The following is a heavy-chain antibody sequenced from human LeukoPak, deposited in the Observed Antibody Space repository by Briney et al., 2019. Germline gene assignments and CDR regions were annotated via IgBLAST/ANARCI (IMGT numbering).Heavy chain of an antibody. CDR3: ARDGYCSGGSCYFFSPY. V-gene: IGHV1-2*02. D-gene: IGHD2-15*01. Sequence: ASVKVSCKASGYTFTGYYMHWVRQAPGQGLEWMGWINPNIGSTNYAQKFQGRVTMTRDTSSSTAYMELSRLRSDDTAVYYCARDGYCSGGSCYFFSPYWGQGTLVTVSS. CDR1: GYTFTGYY. CDR2: INPNIGST. J-gene: IGHJ4*02.